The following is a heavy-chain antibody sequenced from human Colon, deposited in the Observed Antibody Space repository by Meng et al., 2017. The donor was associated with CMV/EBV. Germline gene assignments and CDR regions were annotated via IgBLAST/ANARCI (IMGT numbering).Heavy chain of an antibody. J-gene: IGHJ4*02. CDR1: EFIFKTYD. D-gene: IGHD1-26*01. CDR2: IGRSGTDV. V-gene: IGHV3-21*01. CDR3: LTDPNWGAF. Sequence: QVGESGGVLVKPGGSLRLSCAASEFIFKTYDMYWVRQAPGKGLEWVSSIGRSGTDVAYADPVEGRFTISRDKNSLYLEMKSLRADDTAVYYCLTDPNWGAFWGQGTLVTVSS.